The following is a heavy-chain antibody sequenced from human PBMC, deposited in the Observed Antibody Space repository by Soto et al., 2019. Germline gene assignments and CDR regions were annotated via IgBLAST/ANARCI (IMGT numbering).Heavy chain of an antibody. V-gene: IGHV1-46*01. Sequence: ASVQVAWPGAGSAFPSDYMHWVRQAPGQGLEWMGIINPSGGSTSYAQKFQGRVTMTRDTSTSTVYMELSSLRSEDTAVYYYERAEYYGSGAPLDYWGQGTLVTVSS. D-gene: IGHD3-10*01. CDR2: INPSGGST. J-gene: IGHJ4*02. CDR1: GSAFPSDY. CDR3: ERAEYYGSGAPLDY.